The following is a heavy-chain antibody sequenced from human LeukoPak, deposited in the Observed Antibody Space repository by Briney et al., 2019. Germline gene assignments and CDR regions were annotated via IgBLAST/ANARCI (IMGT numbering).Heavy chain of an antibody. CDR3: AATNYFYGSGSFHKRDS. Sequence: SEALSLTCGVYGDSFDNYYWNWIRQFPEKRLEWIGEVDHSGRTTYSLSLQGRVTISVDTSKSQFSLKLNSVTAADTAVYFCAATNYFYGSGSFHKRDSWGQGTLVTVSS. V-gene: IGHV4-34*01. J-gene: IGHJ4*02. CDR1: GDSFDNYY. CDR2: VDHSGRT. D-gene: IGHD3-10*01.